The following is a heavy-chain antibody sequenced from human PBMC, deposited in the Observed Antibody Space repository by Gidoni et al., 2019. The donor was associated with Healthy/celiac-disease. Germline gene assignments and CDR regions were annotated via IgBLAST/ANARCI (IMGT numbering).Heavy chain of an antibody. J-gene: IGHJ6*02. CDR1: GITFSSYA. CDR2: ISYDGSNK. V-gene: IGHV3-30-3*01. CDR3: ARDPLRYFTESHYYYGMDV. D-gene: IGHD3-9*01. Sequence: QVQLVESGGGVVQPGRSLRLSCAASGITFSSYAMPWVRQAPGTGLEWVAVISYDGSNKYYADSVKGRFTISRDNSKNTLYLQMNSLRAEDTAVYYCARDPLRYFTESHYYYGMDVWGQGTTVTVSS.